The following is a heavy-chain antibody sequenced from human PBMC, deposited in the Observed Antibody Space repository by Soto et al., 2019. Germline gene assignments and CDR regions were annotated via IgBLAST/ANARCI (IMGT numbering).Heavy chain of an antibody. CDR1: GGSISSSSYY. V-gene: IGHV4-39*01. Sequence: QLQLKESGPGLMKPSETLSLTCTVSGGSISSSSYYWGWIRQPPGKGLEWIGSIYYSGSTYYNPSLKSRVTISVDTSKNQFSLKLSSVTAADTAVYYCARHSNGDYAVDYWGQGTLVTVSS. D-gene: IGHD4-17*01. CDR2: IYYSGST. J-gene: IGHJ4*02. CDR3: ARHSNGDYAVDY.